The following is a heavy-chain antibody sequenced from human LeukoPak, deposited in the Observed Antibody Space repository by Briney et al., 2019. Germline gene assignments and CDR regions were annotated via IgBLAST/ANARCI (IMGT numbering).Heavy chain of an antibody. CDR3: AKGAYFYDSSAQYFFDY. CDR2: ISYDGNNK. D-gene: IGHD3-22*01. V-gene: IGHV3-30*18. J-gene: IGHJ4*02. Sequence: GGSLRLSCVASGFTFNFYGMHWVRQAPGKGLEWEAFISYDGNNKYYGDSVKGRFTVSKDNSKNTVFLQMSSLRVEDTAVFYCAKGAYFYDSSAQYFFDYWGQGTLVTVSS. CDR1: GFTFNFYG.